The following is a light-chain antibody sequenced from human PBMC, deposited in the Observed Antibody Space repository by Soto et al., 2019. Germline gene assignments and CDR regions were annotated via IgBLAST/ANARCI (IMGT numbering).Light chain of an antibody. CDR2: EDN. CDR3: CAYAGSGTFV. CDR1: SSDVGSYSL. Sequence: QSALTQPASVSGSPGQPITISCTGTSSDVGSYSLVSWYQQYPGKAPKLMISEDNRRPSGVSNRFSGSKSGNTASLTISGLQAEDEAEYYCCAYAGSGTFVFGGGTKVTVL. V-gene: IGLV2-23*02. J-gene: IGLJ2*01.